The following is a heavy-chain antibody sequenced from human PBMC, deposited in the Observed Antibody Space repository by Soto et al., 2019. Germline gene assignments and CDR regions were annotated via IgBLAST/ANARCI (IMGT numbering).Heavy chain of an antibody. V-gene: IGHV1-2*02. CDR3: ARDQSPSSGWPGMDV. CDR2: INPNSGGT. CDR1: VYTFTDYY. Sequence: ASVKLSCKASVYTFTDYYMHWVRQAPGQGLEWMGWINPNSGGTNYAQKFQGRVTMTRDTSISTAYMELNRLRSDDTAVYYCARDQSPSSGWPGMDVWGQGTTVTVSS. J-gene: IGHJ6*02. D-gene: IGHD6-19*01.